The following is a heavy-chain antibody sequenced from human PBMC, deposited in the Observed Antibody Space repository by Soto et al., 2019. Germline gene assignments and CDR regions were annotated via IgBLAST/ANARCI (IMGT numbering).Heavy chain of an antibody. CDR2: ISRTGDSA. CDR1: GFSFSDYA. D-gene: IGHD3-22*01. Sequence: EVHLLESGGALVQPGGSLTLSCAASGFSFSDYAMSWVRQAPGKGLEWVSSISRTGDSAYYADSVKGRFASSRDRYKNSLSLQMNSQEVEHTAVYYCAKETAGSGYYHNWYDSWGQGTLISVSS. J-gene: IGHJ5*01. CDR3: AKETAGSGYYHNWYDS. V-gene: IGHV3-23*01.